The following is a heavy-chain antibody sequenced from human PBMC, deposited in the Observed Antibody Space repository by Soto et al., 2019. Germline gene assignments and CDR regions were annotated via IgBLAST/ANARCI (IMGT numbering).Heavy chain of an antibody. Sequence: QVQLVQSGAEVKKPGSSVKVSCKTSEGSFSNYAISWVRQAPGQGLEWMGGIVPVFGSVKYAQNFHGRVTLTADTVTTTAYMELSSLSSDDTAVYYCARPANIAGRAGDHYYYYGMDVWGQGTTVTVAS. CDR3: ARPANIAGRAGDHYYYYGMDV. CDR2: IVPVFGSV. D-gene: IGHD1-26*01. J-gene: IGHJ6*02. CDR1: EGSFSNYA. V-gene: IGHV1-69*06.